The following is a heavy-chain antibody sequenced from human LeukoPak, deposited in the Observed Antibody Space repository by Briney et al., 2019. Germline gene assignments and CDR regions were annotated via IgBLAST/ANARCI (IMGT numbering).Heavy chain of an antibody. Sequence: SETLSLTCTVSGGSISSYYWSWIRQPAGKGLEWIGRIYTSGSTNYNPSLKSRVTMSVDTSKNQFSLKLSSVTAADTAVYYCARVGTTVTYNWFDPWGQGTLVTVSS. J-gene: IGHJ5*02. CDR1: GGSISSYY. V-gene: IGHV4-4*07. CDR3: ARVGTTVTYNWFDP. D-gene: IGHD4-17*01. CDR2: IYTSGST.